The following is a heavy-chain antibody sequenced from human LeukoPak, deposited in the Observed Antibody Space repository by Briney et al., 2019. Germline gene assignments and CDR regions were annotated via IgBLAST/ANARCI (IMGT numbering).Heavy chain of an antibody. CDR3: ARSRITIFGVVDNWFDP. J-gene: IGHJ5*02. Sequence: MHXVRQAPGQGLEWMGRINPNSGGTNYAQKFQGRVTMTRDTSISTAYMELSRLRSDDTAVYYCARSRITIFGVVDNWFDPWGQGTLVTVSS. CDR2: INPNSGGT. D-gene: IGHD3-3*01. V-gene: IGHV1-2*06.